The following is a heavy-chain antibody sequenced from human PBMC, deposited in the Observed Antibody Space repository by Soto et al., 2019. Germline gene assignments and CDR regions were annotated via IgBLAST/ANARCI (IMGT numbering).Heavy chain of an antibody. CDR3: ARETYCSSTSRYTVDS. V-gene: IGHV5-51*01. J-gene: IGHJ4*02. CDR1: GYSFTSYW. CDR2: IYLGDSDT. D-gene: IGHD2-2*02. Sequence: GESPKTSCKCSGYSFTSYWIGWVRQMPGKGLEWMGIIYLGDSDTRHSPSFQDQATISTNKSIRTAYLQWSSLKASDTAMYYCARETYCSSTSRYTVDSWGQGTLVTVSS.